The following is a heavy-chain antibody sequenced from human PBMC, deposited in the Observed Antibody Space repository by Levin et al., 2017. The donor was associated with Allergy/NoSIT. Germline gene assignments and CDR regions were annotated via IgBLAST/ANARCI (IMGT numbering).Heavy chain of an antibody. V-gene: IGHV3-23*01. CDR3: AKDGVVTAPRP. D-gene: IGHD2-21*02. CDR2: ISGSGGST. CDR1: GFTFSSYA. J-gene: IGHJ5*02. Sequence: GESLKISCAASGFTFSSYAMSWVRQAPGKGLEWVSAISGSGGSTYYADSVKGWFTISRDNSKNTLYLQMNSLRAEDTAVYYCAKDGVVTAPRPWGQGTLVTVSS.